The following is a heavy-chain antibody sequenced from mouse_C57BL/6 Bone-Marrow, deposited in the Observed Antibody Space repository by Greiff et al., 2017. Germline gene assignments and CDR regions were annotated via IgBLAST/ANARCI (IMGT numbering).Heavy chain of an antibody. CDR2: IYPGSGST. CDR3: ARMDDYDGYYFDY. V-gene: IGHV1-55*01. CDR1: GYTFTSYW. J-gene: IGHJ2*01. D-gene: IGHD2-4*01. Sequence: QVHVKQPGAELVKPGASVKMSCKASGYTFTSYWITWVKQRPGQGLEWIGDIYPGSGSTNYNEKFKSKATLTVDTSSSTAYMQLSSLTSEDSAVYYCARMDDYDGYYFDYWGQGTTLTVSS.